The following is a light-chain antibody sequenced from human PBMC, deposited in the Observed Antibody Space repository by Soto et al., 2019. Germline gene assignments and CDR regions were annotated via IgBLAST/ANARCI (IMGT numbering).Light chain of an antibody. CDR3: QQSYSSPLLA. J-gene: IGKJ4*01. CDR1: QIIDSY. V-gene: IGKV1-39*01. Sequence: DIHMTQSPSSLYASIGDRVTITCRASQIIDSYLNWYQQKGGKAPKLLIYGVSKLQSGAPPRFSGSGSGTEFTLTITGLQPEDFATYYCQQSYSSPLLAFGGGTKVEIK. CDR2: GVS.